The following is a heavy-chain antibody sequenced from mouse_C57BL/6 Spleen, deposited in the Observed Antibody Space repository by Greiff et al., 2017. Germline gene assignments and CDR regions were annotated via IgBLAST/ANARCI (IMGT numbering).Heavy chain of an antibody. CDR2: IYPRSGNT. J-gene: IGHJ3*01. CDR1: GYTFTSYG. Sequence: QVQLQQSGAELARPGASVKLSCKASGYTFTSYGISWVKQRTGQGLEWIGEIYPRSGNTYYNEKFKGKATLTADKSSSTAYMELRSLTSEDSAVXFCARADYSNYGEFAVWGQGTMVTVSA. V-gene: IGHV1-81*01. D-gene: IGHD2-5*01. CDR3: ARADYSNYGEFAV.